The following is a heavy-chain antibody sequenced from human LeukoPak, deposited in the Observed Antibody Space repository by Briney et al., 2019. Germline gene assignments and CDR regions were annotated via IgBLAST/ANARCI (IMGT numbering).Heavy chain of an antibody. D-gene: IGHD3-10*01. CDR3: ARSVTGSGSPSGLYYFDY. V-gene: IGHV4-31*03. CDR1: GGSISSGGYS. J-gene: IGHJ4*02. CDR2: IYYSGTT. Sequence: SETLSLTCSVSGGSISSGGYSLNWIRQHPGKGLKLIDYIYYSGTTYYNPSLKSRVTISVDTSKNQFSLKLSSVTAADTAVYYCARSVTGSGSPSGLYYFDYWGQGTLVTVSS.